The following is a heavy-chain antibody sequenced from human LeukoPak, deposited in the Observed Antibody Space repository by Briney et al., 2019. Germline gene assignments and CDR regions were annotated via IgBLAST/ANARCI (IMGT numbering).Heavy chain of an antibody. Sequence: GGSLRLSCAASGFTVSSNYMSWVRQAPGKGLEWASVIYSDGSTYYADSVKGRFTISRDNSKNTLYLQMNSLRAEDTAVYYCARSNSFAMGYWGQGTLVTVSS. CDR1: GFTVSSNY. CDR3: ARSNSFAMGY. J-gene: IGHJ4*02. D-gene: IGHD2/OR15-2a*01. V-gene: IGHV3-53*01. CDR2: IYSDGST.